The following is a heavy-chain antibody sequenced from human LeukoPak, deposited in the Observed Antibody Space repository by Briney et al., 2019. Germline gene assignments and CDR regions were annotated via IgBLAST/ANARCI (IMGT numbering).Heavy chain of an antibody. V-gene: IGHV4-61*08. J-gene: IGHJ3*02. CDR2: IYYSGST. CDR3: ARVPDTYSYGPIDAFDI. CDR1: GGSISSGDYY. D-gene: IGHD5-18*01. Sequence: PSETLSLTCTVSGGSISSGDYYWSWIRQPPGKGLEWIGYIYYSGSTNYNPSLKSRVTISVDTSKNQFSLKLSSVTAADTAVYYCARVPDTYSYGPIDAFDIWGQGTMVTVSS.